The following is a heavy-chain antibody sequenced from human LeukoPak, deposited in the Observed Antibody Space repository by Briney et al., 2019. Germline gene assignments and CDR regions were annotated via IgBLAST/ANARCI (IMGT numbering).Heavy chain of an antibody. CDR2: IYPGDSDT. CDR3: ARVAATHDFDY. J-gene: IGHJ4*02. Sequence: GESLKISCKGSGYRFSTYWIGWVRLMPGKGLEWMGIIYPGDSDTRYSPSFQGQVIISADKSISTAYLQWGSLKASDTAMYYCARVAATHDFDYWGQGTLVTVSS. CDR1: GYRFSTYW. D-gene: IGHD6-25*01. V-gene: IGHV5-51*01.